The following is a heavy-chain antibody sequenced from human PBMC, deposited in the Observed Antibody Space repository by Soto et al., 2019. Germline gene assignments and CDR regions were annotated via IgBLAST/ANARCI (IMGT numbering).Heavy chain of an antibody. J-gene: IGHJ4*02. CDR1: GGTFSSYA. Sequence: ASVKVSCKASGGTFSSYAISWVRQAPGQGLEWMGGIIPIFGTANYAQKFQGRVTITADESTSTAYMELSSLRSEDTAVYYCARVPYYYDSSAATGYYFDYWGQGTLVTVSS. CDR3: ARVPYYYDSSAATGYYFDY. CDR2: IIPIFGTA. V-gene: IGHV1-69*13. D-gene: IGHD3-22*01.